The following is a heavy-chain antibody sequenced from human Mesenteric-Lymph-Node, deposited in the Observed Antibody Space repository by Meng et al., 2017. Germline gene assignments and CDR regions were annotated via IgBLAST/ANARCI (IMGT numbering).Heavy chain of an antibody. Sequence: GESLKISCAASGFSVSTLYTSWVRQAPGKGLEWVSVIYSGGSTHYAESVAGRFTISRDNSKNTLYLQMNSLRAEDTAVYYCARGEEVAAMATRYFDYWGQGTLVTVSS. CDR3: ARGEEVAAMATRYFDY. V-gene: IGHV3-53*05. CDR2: IYSGGST. J-gene: IGHJ4*02. D-gene: IGHD5-18*01. CDR1: GFSVSTLY.